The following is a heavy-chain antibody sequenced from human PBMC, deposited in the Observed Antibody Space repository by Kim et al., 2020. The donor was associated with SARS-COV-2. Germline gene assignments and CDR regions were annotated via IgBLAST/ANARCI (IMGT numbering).Heavy chain of an antibody. D-gene: IGHD6-6*01. Sequence: SLKSRVTISVDTSKNQFYLKLSSVTAADTAVYYCARDGSSDYYYYYMDVWGKGTTVTVSS. CDR3: ARDGSSDYYYYYMDV. V-gene: IGHV4-59*01. J-gene: IGHJ6*03.